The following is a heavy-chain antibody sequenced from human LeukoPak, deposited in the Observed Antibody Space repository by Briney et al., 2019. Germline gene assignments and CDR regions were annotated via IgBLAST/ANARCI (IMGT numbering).Heavy chain of an antibody. Sequence: SETLSLTCAVYGGSFSGYYWSWIRQPPGKGLEWIGEINHNGSTNYNPSLKSRVTISVDTSKNQFSLKLSSATAADTAVYYCASGDYDILTGYSDYWGQGTLVTVSS. CDR3: ASGDYDILTGYSDY. CDR1: GGSFSGYY. J-gene: IGHJ4*02. CDR2: INHNGST. V-gene: IGHV4-34*01. D-gene: IGHD3-9*01.